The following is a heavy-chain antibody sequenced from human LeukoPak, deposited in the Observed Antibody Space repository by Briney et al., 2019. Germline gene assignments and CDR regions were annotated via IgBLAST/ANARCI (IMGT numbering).Heavy chain of an antibody. V-gene: IGHV1-2*02. Sequence: GASVKVSCKASGYTFTSYGISWVRQAPGQGLEWMGWINPNSGGTNYAQKFQGRVTMTRDTSVSTAYMELSRLRSDDTAVYYCAREWRITIFGVVLRLFDYWGQGTLVTVSS. J-gene: IGHJ4*02. CDR2: INPNSGGT. CDR1: GYTFTSYG. D-gene: IGHD3-3*01. CDR3: AREWRITIFGVVLRLFDY.